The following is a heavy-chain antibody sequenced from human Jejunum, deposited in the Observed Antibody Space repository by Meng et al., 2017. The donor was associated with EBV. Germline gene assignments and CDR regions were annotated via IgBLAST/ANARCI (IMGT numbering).Heavy chain of an antibody. Sequence: LQLQEPGSGLGKPSVTRSLTCAVPGGSISRGGYSWHWIRQPPGKGLQWIGYIYYSGSAFYNPSLKSRVTLSVDRSKNQFSLNLSSVTAADTAVYYCARGAYFDYWGQGTLVTVSS. CDR2: IYYSGSA. CDR1: GGSISRGGYS. J-gene: IGHJ4*02. V-gene: IGHV4-30-2*01. CDR3: ARGAYFDY.